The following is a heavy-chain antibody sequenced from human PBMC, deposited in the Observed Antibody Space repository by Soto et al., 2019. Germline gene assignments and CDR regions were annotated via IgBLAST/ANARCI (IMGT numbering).Heavy chain of an antibody. D-gene: IGHD4-17*01. CDR3: ARTTAVPNTLRSRYFFDY. Sequence: ETLSLTCSVSGGSVSNKTYYWSWIRQPPGKRLEWIGYVYYSGTTNYNPSLKSRVTISVDLSKNQFSLRLSSVTTADTALYYCARTTAVPNTLRSRYFFDYWGQGTLVTVSS. J-gene: IGHJ4*02. V-gene: IGHV4-61*01. CDR1: GGSVSNKTYY. CDR2: VYYSGTT.